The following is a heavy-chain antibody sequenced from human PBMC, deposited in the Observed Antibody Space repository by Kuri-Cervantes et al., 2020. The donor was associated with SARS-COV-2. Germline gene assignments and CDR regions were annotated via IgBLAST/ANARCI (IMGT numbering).Heavy chain of an antibody. D-gene: IGHD4-17*01. CDR1: GFTFSDYY. V-gene: IGHV3-11*06. CDR2: ISSSSSYT. Sequence: GESLKISCAASGFTFSDYYMSLIRQAPGKGLEWVSYISSSSSYTNYADSVKGRFTISRDNAKNSLYLQMNSLRDEDTAVYYCARDSYGDYDWYFDLWGRGTLVTVSS. CDR3: ARDSYGDYDWYFDL. J-gene: IGHJ2*01.